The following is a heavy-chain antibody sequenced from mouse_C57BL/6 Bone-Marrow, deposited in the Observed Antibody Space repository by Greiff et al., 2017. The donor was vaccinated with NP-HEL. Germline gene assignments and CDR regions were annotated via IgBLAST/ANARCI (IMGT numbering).Heavy chain of an antibody. V-gene: IGHV1-15*01. CDR2: IDPETGGT. CDR3: TPTTVVAFDY. D-gene: IGHD1-1*01. J-gene: IGHJ2*01. CDR1: GYTFTDYE. Sequence: QVQLQQSGAELVRPGASVTLSCKASGYTFTDYEMHWVKQTPVHGLEWIGAIDPETGGTAYNQKFKGKAILTADKSSSTAYMELRSLTSEDSAVYYCTPTTVVAFDYWGQGTTLTVSS.